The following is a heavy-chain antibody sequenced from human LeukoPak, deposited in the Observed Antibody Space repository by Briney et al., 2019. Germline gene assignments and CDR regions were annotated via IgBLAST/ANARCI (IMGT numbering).Heavy chain of an antibody. Sequence: PSETLSLTCTVSGGSISSYYWSWIRQPPGKGLEWIGYIYYSGSTNYNPSLKSRVTISVDTSKNQFSLKLSSVTAADTAVYYCARAGTAMPGNYYYGMDVWGQGTTVTVSS. D-gene: IGHD5-18*01. CDR2: IYYSGST. CDR1: GGSISSYY. V-gene: IGHV4-59*01. CDR3: ARAGTAMPGNYYYGMDV. J-gene: IGHJ6*02.